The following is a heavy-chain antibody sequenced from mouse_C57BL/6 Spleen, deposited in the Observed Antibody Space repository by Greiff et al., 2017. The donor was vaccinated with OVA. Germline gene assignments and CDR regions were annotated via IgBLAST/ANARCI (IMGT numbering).Heavy chain of an antibody. D-gene: IGHD2-12*01. Sequence: VHVKQPGAELVKPGASVKLSCKASGYTFTSYWMQWVKQRPGQGLEWIGEIDPSDSYTNYKQKFKGKATLTVDTSSSTAYMHLSSLSSEDSAVYYCARGRRRDYAMDYWGQGTSVTVSS. J-gene: IGHJ4*01. CDR2: IDPSDSYT. CDR3: ARGRRRDYAMDY. V-gene: IGHV1-50*01. CDR1: GYTFTSYW.